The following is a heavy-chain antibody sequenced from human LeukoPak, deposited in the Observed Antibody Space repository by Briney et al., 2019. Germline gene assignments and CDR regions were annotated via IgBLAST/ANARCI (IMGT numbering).Heavy chain of an antibody. D-gene: IGHD3-10*01. CDR1: GGSISSYY. CDR2: IYTSGST. V-gene: IGHV4-4*09. Sequence: SETPSLTCTVSGGSISSYYWSWIRQPPGKGLEWIGYIYTSGSTNYNPSLKSRVTISVDTSKNQFSLKLSSVTAADTAVYYCARHGDYYYYMDVWGKGTTVTVSS. CDR3: ARHGDYYYYMDV. J-gene: IGHJ6*03.